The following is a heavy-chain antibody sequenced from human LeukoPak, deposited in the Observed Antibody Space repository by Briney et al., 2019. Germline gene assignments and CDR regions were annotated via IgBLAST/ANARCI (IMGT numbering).Heavy chain of an antibody. CDR3: ARVGYSSGWYPEYFQH. CDR2: ISGSGGNT. Sequence: PGGSLRLSCAASGFTFSSYAMSWVRQAPGKGLEWVSAISGSGGNTYHADSVKGRFTISRDNAKNTLYLQMNSLRAEDTAVYYCARVGYSSGWYPEYFQHWGQGTLVTVSS. D-gene: IGHD6-19*01. CDR1: GFTFSSYA. J-gene: IGHJ1*01. V-gene: IGHV3-23*01.